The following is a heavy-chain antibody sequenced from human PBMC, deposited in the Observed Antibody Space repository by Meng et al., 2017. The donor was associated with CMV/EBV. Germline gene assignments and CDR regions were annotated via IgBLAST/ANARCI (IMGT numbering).Heavy chain of an antibody. V-gene: IGHV3-23*01. CDR3: AKGRSIEAPGTRYFDC. D-gene: IGHD6-13*01. CDR1: GFTFSSYA. CDR2: ISGSGGST. J-gene: IGHJ4*02. Sequence: GGSLRLSCAASGFTFSSYAMSWVRQAPGKGLEWVSAISGSGGSTYYADSGKGRFTISRDNSKNTLYLQMNSLRAEDTAVYYCAKGRSIEAPGTRYFDCWGQGTLVTVSS.